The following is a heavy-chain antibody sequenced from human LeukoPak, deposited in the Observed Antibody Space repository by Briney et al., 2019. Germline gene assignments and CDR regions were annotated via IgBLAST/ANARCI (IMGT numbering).Heavy chain of an antibody. J-gene: IGHJ6*03. CDR3: ARDYFDSSDYPQTYYYYYMDV. Sequence: GGSLRLSCAASGFTFSRYSMNWVRQAPGKWLEWVASISSTSTFIYSADSVKGRFTISRDTAKNSLFLQMNSLRAEDTAIYYCARDYFDSSDYPQTYYYYYMDVWGKGTTVTVSS. D-gene: IGHD3-22*01. CDR2: ISSTSTFI. CDR1: GFTFSRYS. V-gene: IGHV3-21*01.